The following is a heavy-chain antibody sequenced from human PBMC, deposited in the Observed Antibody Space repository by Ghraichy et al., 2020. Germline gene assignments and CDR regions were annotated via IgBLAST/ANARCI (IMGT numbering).Heavy chain of an antibody. D-gene: IGHD6-19*01. J-gene: IGHJ4*02. CDR3: ARDRGGYSSGWYRDH. V-gene: IGHV3-23*01. Sequence: GGSLRLSCAASGFTFSSYAMSWVRQAPGKGLEWVSGFGGGGGSTYYADSVKGRFTISRDNSKNTLYLQMNSLRVEDTAIYYCARDRGGYSSGWYRDHWGQGTLVTVSS. CDR1: GFTFSSYA. CDR2: FGGGGGST.